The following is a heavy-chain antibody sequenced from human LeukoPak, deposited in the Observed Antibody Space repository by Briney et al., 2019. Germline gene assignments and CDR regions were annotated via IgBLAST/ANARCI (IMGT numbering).Heavy chain of an antibody. Sequence: SETLSLTCTVSDGSISSYYWSWIRQPPGKGLEWIGEINHSGSTNYNPSLKSRVTMSVDTSKNQFSLKLSSVTAVDTAVYYCARTGYDSSGYYPDWGQGTLVTVSS. CDR3: ARTGYDSSGYYPD. D-gene: IGHD3-22*01. J-gene: IGHJ4*02. CDR1: DGSISSYY. CDR2: INHSGST. V-gene: IGHV4-34*01.